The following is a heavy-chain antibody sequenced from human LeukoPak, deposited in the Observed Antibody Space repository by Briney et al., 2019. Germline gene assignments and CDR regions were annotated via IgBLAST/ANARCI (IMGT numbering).Heavy chain of an antibody. Sequence: GESLQISCKGSGYSFTSYWIGWVRQMPGKGLEWMGIIYPGDSDTRYSPSFQGQVTISADKSISTAYLQWSSLKASDTAMYYCARTDSWYSSGWYWFDPWGQGTLVTVSS. CDR2: IYPGDSDT. CDR3: ARTDSWYSSGWYWFDP. J-gene: IGHJ5*02. D-gene: IGHD6-19*01. V-gene: IGHV5-51*01. CDR1: GYSFTSYW.